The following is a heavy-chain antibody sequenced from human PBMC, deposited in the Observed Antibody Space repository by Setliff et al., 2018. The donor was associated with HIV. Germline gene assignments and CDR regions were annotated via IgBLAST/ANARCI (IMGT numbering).Heavy chain of an antibody. D-gene: IGHD3-10*01. CDR3: ARDGPLEGSYRYYYYYMDV. CDR2: LYTSGST. V-gene: IGHV4-61*09. Sequence: SETLSLTCTVSGGSISSGTYYWSWIRQPAGKALEWIGHLYTSGSTNYNPSLQSRVTISIDTSKNQFSLKLSSVTAADTAVYYCARDGPLEGSYRYYYYYMDVWGKGTTVTVSS. J-gene: IGHJ6*03. CDR1: GGSISSGTYY.